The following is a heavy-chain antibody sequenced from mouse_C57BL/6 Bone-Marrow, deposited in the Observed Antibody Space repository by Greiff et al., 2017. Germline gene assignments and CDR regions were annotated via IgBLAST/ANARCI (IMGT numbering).Heavy chain of an antibody. CDR1: GFTFSSYA. D-gene: IGHD4-1*01. CDR3: TRDDWDGFAY. V-gene: IGHV5-9-1*02. J-gene: IGHJ3*01. Sequence: EVQGVESGEGLVKPGGSLKLSCAASGFTFSSYAMSWVRQTPEKRLEWVAYISSGGDYIYYADTVKGRFTISRDNARNTLYLQMSSLKSEDTAMYYCTRDDWDGFAYWGQGTLVTVSA. CDR2: ISSGGDYI.